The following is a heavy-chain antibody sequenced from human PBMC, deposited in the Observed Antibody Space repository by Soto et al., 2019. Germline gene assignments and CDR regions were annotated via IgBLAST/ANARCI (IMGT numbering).Heavy chain of an antibody. CDR2: IDPRDSYV. D-gene: IGHD2-2*01. CDR3: ARLFCSTTTCDSWFDP. J-gene: IGHJ5*02. CDR1: GYPFTTFW. V-gene: IGHV5-10-1*01. Sequence: GESLKLSCTGFGYPFTTFWISWVRQMPGKGLEWMGRIDPRDSYVNYSPSFQGHVTISLDKSISTAYLQWGSLKASDTAMYYCARLFCSTTTCDSWFDPWGQGTLVTVSS.